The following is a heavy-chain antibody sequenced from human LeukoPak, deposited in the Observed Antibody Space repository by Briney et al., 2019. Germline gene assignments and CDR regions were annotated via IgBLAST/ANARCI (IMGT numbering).Heavy chain of an antibody. V-gene: IGHV3-21*04. CDR1: GFSFSSNS. CDR2: ISSSSSHI. Sequence: PGGSLRLSCAASGFSFSSNSMNWVRQAPGKGLEWVSSISSSSSHIYYADSVKGRFTISRDNSKNTLFLQMNTLRAEDTAVYYCARESGYAVGDYWGQGTLVTVSS. J-gene: IGHJ4*02. D-gene: IGHD5-12*01. CDR3: ARESGYAVGDY.